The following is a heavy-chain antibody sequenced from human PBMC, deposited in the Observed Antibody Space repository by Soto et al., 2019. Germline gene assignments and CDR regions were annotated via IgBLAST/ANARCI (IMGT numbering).Heavy chain of an antibody. CDR3: AREDVDTAFYYYYGMDV. J-gene: IGHJ6*02. CDR1: GFTVSSNY. Sequence: PGGSLRLSCAASGFTVSSNYMSWVRQAPGKGLEWVSVIYSGGSTYYADSVKGRFTISRDNSKNTLYLQMNSLRAEDTAVYYCAREDVDTAFYYYYGMDVWGQGTTVTVSS. D-gene: IGHD5-18*01. CDR2: IYSGGST. V-gene: IGHV3-66*01.